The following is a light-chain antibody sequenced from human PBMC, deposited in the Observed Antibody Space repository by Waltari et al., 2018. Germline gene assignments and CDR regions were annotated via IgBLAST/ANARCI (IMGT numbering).Light chain of an antibody. V-gene: IGKV1-27*01. J-gene: IGKJ1*01. Sequence: DFQMTQSPSSLSASVGDRVTITCRASQGITNYLAWYQQRPGKVPKLLIYAASTLQSAVPYLFSRSGSGTCFTLTISSLPAEDVATYSCQKYNAAPWTFGQGTKVEI. CDR2: AAS. CDR3: QKYNAAPWT. CDR1: QGITNY.